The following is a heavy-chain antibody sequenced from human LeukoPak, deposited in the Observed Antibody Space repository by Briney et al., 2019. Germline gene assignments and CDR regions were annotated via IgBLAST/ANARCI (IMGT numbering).Heavy chain of an antibody. Sequence: GGPLRFSCAASGFTFSSYSMNWVRQAPGKGLEWVSSISSSSIYIYYADSVKGRFTISRDNAKNSLYLQMNSLRAEDTAVYYCARDSIASWDYWGQGTLVTVSS. CDR3: ARDSIASWDY. V-gene: IGHV3-21*01. D-gene: IGHD6-6*01. J-gene: IGHJ4*02. CDR1: GFTFSSYS. CDR2: ISSSSIYI.